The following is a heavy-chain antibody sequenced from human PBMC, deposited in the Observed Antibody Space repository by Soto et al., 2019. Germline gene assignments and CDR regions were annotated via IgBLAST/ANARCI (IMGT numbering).Heavy chain of an antibody. V-gene: IGHV3-30-3*01. Sequence: QVQLVESGGGVVQPGRSLRLSCGASGFTFNIYAMHWVRQAPGKGLEWVAVISYEGSKKYYADSVKGRFTISRDNSMNTLYLQMNSLRPEDTAVYHCAKDGYYDSSRILGEFDIWGPGTMVTVSS. J-gene: IGHJ3*02. D-gene: IGHD3-22*01. CDR3: AKDGYYDSSRILGEFDI. CDR2: ISYEGSKK. CDR1: GFTFNIYA.